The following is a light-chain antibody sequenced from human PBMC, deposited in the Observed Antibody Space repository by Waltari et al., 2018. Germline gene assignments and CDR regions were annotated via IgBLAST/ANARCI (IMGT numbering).Light chain of an antibody. V-gene: IGLV3-21*04. Sequence: SYVLTQPPSLSVAPGKTARITCGGNNIGTRSVNWCQQKAGQAPVVVISYDNDRPSGIPGRFSASDSGNMATLTISRVEAGDEADYYCQVWDNYSDHWVFGGGTKLTVL. CDR3: QVWDNYSDHWV. CDR2: YDN. CDR1: NIGTRS. J-gene: IGLJ3*02.